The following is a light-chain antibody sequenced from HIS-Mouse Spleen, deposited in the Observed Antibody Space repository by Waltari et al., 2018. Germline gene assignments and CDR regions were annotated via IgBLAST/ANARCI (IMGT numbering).Light chain of an antibody. V-gene: IGKV1-8*01. Sequence: AIRMTQSPSSLSASTHDRVTTTCRASQGISSYLAWYQKKPGKAPKLLIYAASTLQSGVPSRFSGSGSGTDFTLTISCLQSEDFATYYCQQYYSYPPWTFGQGTKVEIK. CDR2: AAS. CDR3: QQYYSYPPWT. J-gene: IGKJ1*01. CDR1: QGISSY.